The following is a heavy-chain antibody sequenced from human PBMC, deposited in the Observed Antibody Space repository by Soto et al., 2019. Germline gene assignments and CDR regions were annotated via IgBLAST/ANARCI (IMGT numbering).Heavy chain of an antibody. Sequence: DVQLLESGGGLVQPGGSLRLSCAASGFTFSNYAMSWVRQAPGKGLEWVSTISGGGDSTYYADSVKGRFTISRENSKNTLNLQVNSLRAEDTAAYYCAKRSLTPAAMKSPFDYWGQGTLVTVSS. CDR2: ISGGGDST. D-gene: IGHD2-2*01. V-gene: IGHV3-23*01. CDR1: GFTFSNYA. J-gene: IGHJ4*02. CDR3: AKRSLTPAAMKSPFDY.